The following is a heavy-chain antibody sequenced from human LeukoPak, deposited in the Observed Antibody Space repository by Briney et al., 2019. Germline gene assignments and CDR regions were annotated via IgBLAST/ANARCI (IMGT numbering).Heavy chain of an antibody. CDR1: GFTFSRYW. J-gene: IGHJ4*02. Sequence: PGESLRLSCLASGFTFSRYWMHWVRQAPGKGLMWVARINSDGSFTSSADSVKTRFTISRDNAKNMVFLQMSGLRVEDTAFYYCATDRSGSYSFDKWGQGTLVTVSS. V-gene: IGHV3-74*01. D-gene: IGHD3-10*01. CDR2: INSDGSFT. CDR3: ATDRSGSYSFDK.